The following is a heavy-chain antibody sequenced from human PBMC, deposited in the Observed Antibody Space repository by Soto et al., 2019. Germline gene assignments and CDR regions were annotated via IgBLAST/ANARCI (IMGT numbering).Heavy chain of an antibody. CDR2: ISGSGGST. Sequence: GGSLRLSCAASGFTFSSYAMSWVRQAPGKGLEWVSAISGSGGSTYYADSVKGRFTISRDNSKNTLYLQMNSLRAEDTAVYYCAKDPRDGCSSTSCYVVNWFDPWGQGTLVTVSS. J-gene: IGHJ5*02. D-gene: IGHD2-2*01. CDR3: AKDPRDGCSSTSCYVVNWFDP. CDR1: GFTFSSYA. V-gene: IGHV3-23*01.